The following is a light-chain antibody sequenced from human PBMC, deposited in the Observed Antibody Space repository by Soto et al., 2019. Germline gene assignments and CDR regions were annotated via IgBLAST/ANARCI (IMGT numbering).Light chain of an antibody. CDR3: SSYVGSSTLV. CDR1: SSDVGGYNY. CDR2: DVS. Sequence: QSVQTQPASVSGSPGQSITISCTGTSSDVGGYNYVSWYQQHPGKAPKLMIYDVSNRPSGVSDRFSGSKSGNTASLTISGLQAEDEADYYCSSYVGSSTLVFGGGTKVTVL. J-gene: IGLJ2*01. V-gene: IGLV2-14*01.